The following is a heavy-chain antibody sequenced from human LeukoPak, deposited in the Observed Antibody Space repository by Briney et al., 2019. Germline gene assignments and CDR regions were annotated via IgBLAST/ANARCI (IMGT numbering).Heavy chain of an antibody. D-gene: IGHD4-11*01. CDR1: GGSISSYY. CDR2: IYYSGYT. J-gene: IGHJ6*02. V-gene: IGHV4-59*01. Sequence: SETLSLTCNVSGGSISSYYWSWLRQPPGKGLDWIGYIYYSGYTNYNPSLKSRVTISIDTTTHQFSLNLTSVTAADTAVYYCARAPSYSNYYYYYGMDVWGQGTTVTVSS. CDR3: ARAPSYSNYYYYYGMDV.